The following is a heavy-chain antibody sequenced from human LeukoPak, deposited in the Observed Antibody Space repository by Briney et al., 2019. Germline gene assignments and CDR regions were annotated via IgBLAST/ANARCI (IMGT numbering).Heavy chain of an antibody. J-gene: IGHJ4*02. CDR1: GFTFSSYA. CDR2: ISYDGSNK. CDR3: AKDRYSSSSTFTVNPFDY. D-gene: IGHD6-13*01. Sequence: GGSLRLSCAASGFTFSSYAMHWVRQAPGKGLEWVAVISYDGSNKYYADSVKGRFTISRDNSQNTLDLQMNSLRLEDTAMYYCAKDRYSSSSTFTVNPFDYWGQGILVTVSS. V-gene: IGHV3-30-3*01.